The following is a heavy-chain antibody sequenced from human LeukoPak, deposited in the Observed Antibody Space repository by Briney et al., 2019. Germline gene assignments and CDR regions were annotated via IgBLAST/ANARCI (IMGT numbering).Heavy chain of an antibody. V-gene: IGHV4-30-4*08. CDR2: IYYSGST. Sequence: SETLSLTCTVSGGSISSGDYYWSWIRQPPGKGLEWIGYIYYSGSTYYNPSLKSRVTISVDTSKNQFSLKLSSVTAADTAVYYCARDGVAAHNWFDPWGQGTLVTVSS. J-gene: IGHJ5*02. CDR1: GGSISSGDYY. D-gene: IGHD6-6*01. CDR3: ARDGVAAHNWFDP.